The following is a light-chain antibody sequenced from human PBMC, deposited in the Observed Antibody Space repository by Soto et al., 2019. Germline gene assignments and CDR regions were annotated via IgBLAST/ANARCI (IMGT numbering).Light chain of an antibody. Sequence: VLTQSPDSLAVSLGGRATIHCRSNQSVLFVSNNKNFLAWYQQKPGQPPKLFLNWASTRESGVPDRFSGSGSGTEFTLTISSLQAEDVAIYYCQQYYTTPLTFGGGTKVEIK. J-gene: IGKJ4*01. CDR2: WAS. V-gene: IGKV4-1*01. CDR3: QQYYTTPLT. CDR1: QSVLFVSNNKNF.